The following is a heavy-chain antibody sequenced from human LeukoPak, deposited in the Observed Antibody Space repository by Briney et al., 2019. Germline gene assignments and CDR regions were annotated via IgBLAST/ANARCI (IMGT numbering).Heavy chain of an antibody. V-gene: IGHV1-24*01. CDR1: GYTLTELS. CDR2: FDPVDGET. Sequence: ASVKVSCKVSGYTLTELSMHWVRQAPGKGLEWMGGFDPVDGETINAQKFQGGVTMTEDTSTDTAYMELSSLRSEDTAVYYCASGGVGVSNHYFDYWGQGTLVSVSS. D-gene: IGHD1-26*01. CDR3: ASGGVGVSNHYFDY. J-gene: IGHJ4*02.